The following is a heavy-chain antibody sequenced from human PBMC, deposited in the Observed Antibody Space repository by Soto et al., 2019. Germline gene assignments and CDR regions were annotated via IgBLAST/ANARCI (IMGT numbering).Heavy chain of an antibody. Sequence: PGGSLRLSCAASGFIFDDYALHWVRQAPWKGLEWVSGISWNSGSIGYADSVKGRFTISRDNAKNSLYLQMNSLRAEDTALYYCAKDRISGPPYYYYGMDVWGQGTTVTVSS. CDR2: ISWNSGSI. V-gene: IGHV3-9*01. CDR3: AKDRISGPPYYYYGMDV. J-gene: IGHJ6*02. D-gene: IGHD3-10*01. CDR1: GFIFDDYA.